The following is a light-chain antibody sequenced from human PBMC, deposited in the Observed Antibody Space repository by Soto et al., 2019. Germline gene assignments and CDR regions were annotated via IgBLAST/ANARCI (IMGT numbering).Light chain of an antibody. CDR1: QSVTSNY. J-gene: IGKJ1*01. CDR3: QQYGGSPPET. V-gene: IGKV3-20*01. CDR2: AAS. Sequence: ESVLTQSPGTLSLSPGERATLSCRASQSVTSNYLAWYQQRPGQAPRLLIYAASSRATGIPDRFSGSGSGTYFTLTISRLEPEDFAVYYCQQYGGSPPETFGQGTKVEIK.